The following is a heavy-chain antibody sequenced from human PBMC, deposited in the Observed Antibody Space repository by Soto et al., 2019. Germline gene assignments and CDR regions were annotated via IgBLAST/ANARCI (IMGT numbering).Heavy chain of an antibody. CDR3: ARDIVVVVAATGWFDP. Sequence: EVQLVESGGGLVQPGGSLRLSCAASGFTFSSYWMSWVRQAPGKGLEWVANIKQDGSEKYYVDSVKGRFTISRDNAKNSLYLQMNSLRAEDTAVYYCARDIVVVVAATGWFDPWGQGTLVTVSS. CDR2: IKQDGSEK. D-gene: IGHD2-15*01. J-gene: IGHJ5*02. CDR1: GFTFSSYW. V-gene: IGHV3-7*01.